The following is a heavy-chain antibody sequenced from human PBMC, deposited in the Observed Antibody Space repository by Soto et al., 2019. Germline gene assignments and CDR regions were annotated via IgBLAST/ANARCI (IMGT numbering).Heavy chain of an antibody. CDR2: INPNGGST. CDR3: ARAGYCSGGTCFHGNCDY. D-gene: IGHD2-15*01. V-gene: IGHV1-46*01. CDR1: GYTFTTYY. J-gene: IGHJ4*02. Sequence: ASVKVSCKSSGYTFTTYYMHWVRQAPGQGLEWLGIINPNGGSTTYAQKFQGRVTMTRDTSASTVYLELSSLRSEDTAVYYCARAGYCSGGTCFHGNCDYWGQGTLVTVSS.